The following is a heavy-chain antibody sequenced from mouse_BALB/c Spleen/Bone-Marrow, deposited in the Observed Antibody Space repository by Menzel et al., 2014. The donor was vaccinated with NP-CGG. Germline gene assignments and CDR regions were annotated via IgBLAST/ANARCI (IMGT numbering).Heavy chain of an antibody. CDR3: ARLGYYGGFAY. Sequence: EVKLVESGGGLVQPGGSLKLSCAASGFDFSRYWMSWVRQAPGKGLQWIGEINPDSSTINYTPSLKDKFIISRDNAKNTLFLQMSKVRSEDKALYYCARLGYYGGFAYWGQGTLGTSSA. CDR1: GFDFSRYW. V-gene: IGHV4-1*02. CDR2: INPDSSTI. J-gene: IGHJ3*01. D-gene: IGHD2-3*01.